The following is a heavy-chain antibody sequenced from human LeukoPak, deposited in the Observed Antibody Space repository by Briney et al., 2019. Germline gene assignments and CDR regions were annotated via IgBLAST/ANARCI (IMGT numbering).Heavy chain of an antibody. CDR2: VYYSGST. J-gene: IGHJ4*02. Sequence: SETLSLTCTVSSDSVNTRRYYWGWIRQPPGKGLEWIGSVYYSGSTYYNPSLKSRVTISVDTFTNQFSLNLTSVTAADTAVYFCARRDIVKGGFDYWGPGTLVTVSS. CDR1: SDSVNTRRYY. D-gene: IGHD3-16*01. CDR3: ARRDIVKGGFDY. V-gene: IGHV4-39*01.